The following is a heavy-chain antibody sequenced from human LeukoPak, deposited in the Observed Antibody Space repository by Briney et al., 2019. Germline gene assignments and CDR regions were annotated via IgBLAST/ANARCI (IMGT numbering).Heavy chain of an antibody. CDR3: ARHLVVTATRHNWFDP. D-gene: IGHD2-21*02. CDR2: ISGDGGST. Sequence: GGSLRLSCAASGFTFDDYAMHWVRQAPGKGLEWVSLISGDGGSTYYADSVKGRFTISRDNSKNSLYLQMNSLRTEDTALYYCARHLVVTATRHNWFDPWGQGTLVTVSS. CDR1: GFTFDDYA. J-gene: IGHJ5*02. V-gene: IGHV3-43*02.